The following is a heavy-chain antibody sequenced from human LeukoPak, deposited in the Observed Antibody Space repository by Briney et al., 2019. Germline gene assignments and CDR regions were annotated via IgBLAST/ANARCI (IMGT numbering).Heavy chain of an antibody. D-gene: IGHD3-3*01. CDR2: IYYSGST. J-gene: IGHJ3*02. CDR1: GGSIGSFSYY. Sequence: SETLSLTCTVSGGSIGSFSYYWGWIRQPPGKGLEWIGSIYYSGSTYYNLSLKSRVTISVDTSKNQFSLKLSSVTAADTAVYYCARQMEGLRFLEWLMGDAFDIWGQGTMVTVSS. CDR3: ARQMEGLRFLEWLMGDAFDI. V-gene: IGHV4-39*01.